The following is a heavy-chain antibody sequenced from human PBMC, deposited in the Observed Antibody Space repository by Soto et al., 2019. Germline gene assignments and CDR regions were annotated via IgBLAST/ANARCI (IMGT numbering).Heavy chain of an antibody. CDR1: GGSISSGGYS. CDR3: ARGSRYYYYYGMDV. Sequence: LSLTCAVSGGSISSGGYSWSWIRQPPGKGLEWIGYIYHSGSTYYNPSLKSRVTISVDRSKNQFSLKLSSVTAADTAVYYCARGSRYYYYYGMDVWGQGTTVTVSS. V-gene: IGHV4-30-2*01. CDR2: IYHSGST. J-gene: IGHJ6*02.